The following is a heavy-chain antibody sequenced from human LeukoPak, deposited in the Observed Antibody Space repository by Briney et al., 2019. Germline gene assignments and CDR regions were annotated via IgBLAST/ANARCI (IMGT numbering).Heavy chain of an antibody. J-gene: IGHJ3*02. CDR2: IYYSGST. CDR1: GGSISSYY. Sequence: SETLSLTCTVSGGSISSYYWSWIRQPPGKGLEWIGYIYYSGSTKYNPSLKSRVTISVDTSKNQFSLKLSSVTAADTAVYYCARDRTLDAFDISGQGTMLTASS. CDR3: ARDRTLDAFDI. D-gene: IGHD3-16*01. V-gene: IGHV4-59*01.